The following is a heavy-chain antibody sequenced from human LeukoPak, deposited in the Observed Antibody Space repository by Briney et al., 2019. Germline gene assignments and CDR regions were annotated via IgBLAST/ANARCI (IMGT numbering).Heavy chain of an antibody. J-gene: IGHJ4*02. V-gene: IGHV3-7*01. CDR2: IKQDGGEK. CDR1: GFTFSDYW. Sequence: PGGSLRLSCVASGFTFSDYWMSWVSQAPGKGLEWVANIKQDGGEKFYVDSVKGRFTISRDSAKNSVSLQMNSLRAEDTAVYYCTRMVWRSRPFDYWGQGTLVTVSS. D-gene: IGHD2-2*01. CDR3: TRMVWRSRPFDY.